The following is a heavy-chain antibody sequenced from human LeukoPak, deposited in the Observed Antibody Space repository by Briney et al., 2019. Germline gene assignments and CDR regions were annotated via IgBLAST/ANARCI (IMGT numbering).Heavy chain of an antibody. D-gene: IGHD3-10*01. CDR1: GYTFTSYD. Sequence: GASVKVSCKASGYTFTSYDINWLRQATGQGLEWMGWMNPNSGNTGYAQKFQGRVTMTRNTSISTAYMELSSLRSEDTAVYYCANEAVWFGELAFDPWGQGTLVTVSS. CDR2: MNPNSGNT. V-gene: IGHV1-8*01. J-gene: IGHJ5*02. CDR3: ANEAVWFGELAFDP.